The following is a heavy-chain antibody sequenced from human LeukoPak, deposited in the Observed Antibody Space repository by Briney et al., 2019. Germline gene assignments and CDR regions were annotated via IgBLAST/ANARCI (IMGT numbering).Heavy chain of an antibody. V-gene: IGHV5-10-1*01. CDR1: GYSFSGYW. CDR2: IEPGDPQT. J-gene: IGHJ3*02. CDR3: AVKGVVVGGLDI. D-gene: IGHD2-21*01. Sequence: GESLKISRKGSGYSFSGYWISWVRQMPGQGLEWMGEIEPGDPQTIYSPSFPGHVIISIDKSIISAYLQWNSLKVSDSAMYFCAVKGVVVGGLDIWGQGTMVAVSS.